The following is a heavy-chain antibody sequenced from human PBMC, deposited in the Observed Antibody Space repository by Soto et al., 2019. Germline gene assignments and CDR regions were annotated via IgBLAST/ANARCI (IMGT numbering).Heavy chain of an antibody. V-gene: IGHV3-33*01. CDR1: GFTFSSYG. CDR2: IWYDGSNK. Sequence: GGSLRLSCAASGFTFSSYGMHWVRQAPGKGLEWVAVIWYDGSNKYYADSVKGRFTISRDNSKNTLYLQMNSLRAEDTAVYYCARELMVRGVIITCPDYWGQGTLVTVSS. CDR3: ARELMVRGVIITCPDY. J-gene: IGHJ4*02. D-gene: IGHD3-10*01.